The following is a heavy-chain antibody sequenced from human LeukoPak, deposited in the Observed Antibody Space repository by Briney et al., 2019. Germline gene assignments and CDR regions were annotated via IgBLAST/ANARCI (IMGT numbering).Heavy chain of an antibody. V-gene: IGHV3-30*02. CDR2: IRYDGSNK. J-gene: IGHJ5*02. D-gene: IGHD3-22*01. CDR1: GSTFSNYG. CDR3: AKDFSGYYWMFDP. Sequence: GGTLRLSCAASGSTFSNYGMHWVRQAPGKGLEWVALIRYDGSNKYYADSVKGRFTISKDNSKNTLSLEMNSLRPDDTAVYYCAKDFSGYYWMFDPWGQGTLVTVSS.